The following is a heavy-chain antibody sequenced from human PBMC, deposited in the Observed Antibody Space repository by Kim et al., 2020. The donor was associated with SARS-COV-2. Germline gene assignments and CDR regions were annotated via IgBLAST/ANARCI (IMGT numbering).Heavy chain of an antibody. CDR3: TTDGGDY. D-gene: IGHD3-16*01. Sequence: DGGTTDYAAPVKGRFTISRDDSKNTLYLQMNSPKTEDTAVYYCTTDGGDYWGQGTLVTVSS. J-gene: IGHJ4*02. V-gene: IGHV3-15*01. CDR2: DGGTT.